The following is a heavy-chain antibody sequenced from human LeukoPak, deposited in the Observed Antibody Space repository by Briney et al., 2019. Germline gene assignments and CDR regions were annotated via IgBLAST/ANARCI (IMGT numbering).Heavy chain of an antibody. CDR1: GFTVSNNY. CDR2: IYSDGST. J-gene: IGHJ4*02. D-gene: IGHD4-23*01. V-gene: IGHV3-53*01. CDR3: ARGGGSGNPFDY. Sequence: GGSLRLSCAVSGFTVSNNYMSWVRQASGKGLAWASVIYSDGSTYYADSVKGRFTISRDNSKNTLYLQMNSLRAEDTAVYYCARGGGSGNPFDYWGQGTLVTVSS.